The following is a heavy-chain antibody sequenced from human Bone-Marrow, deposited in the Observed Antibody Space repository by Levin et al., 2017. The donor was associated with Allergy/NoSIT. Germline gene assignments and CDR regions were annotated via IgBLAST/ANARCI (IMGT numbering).Heavy chain of an antibody. D-gene: IGHD3-3*01. CDR3: VRNLDLWSGPPFDP. Sequence: VASVKVSCKTSGYIFTDTYMHWVRQAPGQGLEWMGWINPDSDAIKYARKFKGRITMTTDTSITTAYMELTRLTYDDTAIYYCVRNLDLWSGPPFDPWGQGTLVTVSS. V-gene: IGHV1-2*02. J-gene: IGHJ5*02. CDR1: GYIFTDTY. CDR2: INPDSDAI.